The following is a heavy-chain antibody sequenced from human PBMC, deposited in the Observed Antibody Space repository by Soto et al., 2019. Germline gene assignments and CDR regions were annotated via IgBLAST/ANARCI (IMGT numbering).Heavy chain of an antibody. V-gene: IGHV3-7*05. Sequence: GGSLRLSCAASEFSFSDYWMAWVRQAPGKGLEWVANLDQGGGEKHYVDSVKGRFTISRDNAKNSLYLQMNSLRAEDTAVYYCAKLQYCSGGSRYRQLAYWGQGTLVTVSS. D-gene: IGHD2-15*01. CDR3: AKLQYCSGGSRYRQLAY. CDR1: EFSFSDYW. CDR2: LDQGGGEK. J-gene: IGHJ4*02.